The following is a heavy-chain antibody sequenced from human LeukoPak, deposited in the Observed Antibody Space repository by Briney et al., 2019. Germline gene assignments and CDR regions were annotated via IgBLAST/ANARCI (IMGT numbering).Heavy chain of an antibody. V-gene: IGHV3-74*01. CDR1: GFTFSSYW. CDR3: AKDGGYSQDYGMDV. Sequence: QPGGSLRLSCAASGFTFSSYWMHWVRQAPGKGLVWVSRINSDGSSTSYADSVKGRFTISRDNAKNTLYLQMNSLKAEDTAVYYCAKDGGYSQDYGMDVWGQGTTVTVSS. J-gene: IGHJ6*02. D-gene: IGHD5-18*01. CDR2: INSDGSST.